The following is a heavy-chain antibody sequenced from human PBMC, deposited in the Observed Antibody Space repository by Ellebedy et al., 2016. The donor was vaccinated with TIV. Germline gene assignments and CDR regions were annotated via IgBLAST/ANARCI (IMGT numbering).Heavy chain of an antibody. D-gene: IGHD1-14*01. V-gene: IGHV3-73*01. CDR2: IRTIANSYAT. CDR1: GFTFSGSA. J-gene: IGHJ3*02. CDR3: TGLSANQPWVTFHI. Sequence: PGGSLRLSCAASGFTFSGSAVHWVRQASGKGLEWIGRIRTIANSYATAYAASVEGRFTISRDDSKNTSFLQMNSLKTEDTAVYYCTGLSANQPWVTFHIWGQGTTITVSS.